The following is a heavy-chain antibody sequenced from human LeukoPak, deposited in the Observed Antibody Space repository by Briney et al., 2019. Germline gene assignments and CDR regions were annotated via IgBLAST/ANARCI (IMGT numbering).Heavy chain of an antibody. CDR3: VRGAVGTGVWFDP. D-gene: IGHD1-26*01. CDR2: INIDGATT. V-gene: IGHV3-74*01. Sequence: GSLRLSCAASGFTFSGYWMHWVRQAPGKGLEWVSRINIDGATTNYADSVKGRFTISRDNAKNTLHLQMNSLRADDTAVYYCVRGAVGTGVWFDPWGQGTLVTVSS. J-gene: IGHJ5*02. CDR1: GFTFSGYW.